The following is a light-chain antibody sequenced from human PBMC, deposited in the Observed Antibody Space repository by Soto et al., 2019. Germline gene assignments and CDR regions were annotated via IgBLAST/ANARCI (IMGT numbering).Light chain of an antibody. J-gene: IGKJ1*01. Sequence: EIVMTQSPATLSVSPGERATLSCRASQSVSSNLAWYQQKPGQAPRLLIYGASSRATGIPDRFSGSGSGTDFTLTISRLEPEDSAVYYCQHYGGSWTFGRGTKVDI. V-gene: IGKV3D-15*01. CDR2: GAS. CDR3: QHYGGSWT. CDR1: QSVSSN.